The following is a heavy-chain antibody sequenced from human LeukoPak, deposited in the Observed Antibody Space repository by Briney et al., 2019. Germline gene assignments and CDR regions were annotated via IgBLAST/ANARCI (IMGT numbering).Heavy chain of an antibody. Sequence: GGSLRLSCAASGFTFSSYIMNWVRQAPGRGLEWVSSISSSSSYIYYADSVKGRFTISRDNAKNSLYLQMNSLRAEDTAVYYCARENYGDYSGFDYWGQGTLVTVSS. J-gene: IGHJ4*02. V-gene: IGHV3-21*01. CDR1: GFTFSSYI. CDR2: ISSSSSYI. CDR3: ARENYGDYSGFDY. D-gene: IGHD4-17*01.